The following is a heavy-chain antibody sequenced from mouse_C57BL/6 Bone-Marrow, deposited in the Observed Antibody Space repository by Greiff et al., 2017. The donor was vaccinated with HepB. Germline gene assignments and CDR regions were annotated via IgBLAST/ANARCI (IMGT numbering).Heavy chain of an antibody. V-gene: IGHV1-26*01. CDR3: ARRATTVVVDY. J-gene: IGHJ2*01. CDR1: GYTFTDYY. Sequence: VQLQQSGPELVKPGASVKISCKASGYTFTDYYMNWVKQSHGKSLEWIGDINPNNGGTSYNQKFKGKATLTVDKSSSTAYMELRSLTSEDSAVYYCARRATTVVVDYWGQGTTLTVSS. D-gene: IGHD1-1*01. CDR2: INPNNGGT.